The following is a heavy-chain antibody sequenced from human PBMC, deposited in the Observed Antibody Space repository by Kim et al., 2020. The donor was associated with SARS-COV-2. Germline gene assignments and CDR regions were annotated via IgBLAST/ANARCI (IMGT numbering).Heavy chain of an antibody. Sequence: SETLSLTCAVYGGSFSGYYWSWIRQPPGKGLEWIGEINHSGSTNYNPSLNSRVTISVDTSKNQFSRKLSSVTAADTAVYYCARGRGSGTPPNVWGQGTTVTVSS. D-gene: IGHD3-10*01. V-gene: IGHV4-34*01. J-gene: IGHJ6*02. CDR1: GGSFSGYY. CDR3: ARGRGSGTPPNV. CDR2: INHSGST.